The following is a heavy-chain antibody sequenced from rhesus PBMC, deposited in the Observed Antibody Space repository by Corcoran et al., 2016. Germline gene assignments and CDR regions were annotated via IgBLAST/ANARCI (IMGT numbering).Heavy chain of an antibody. D-gene: IGHD6-31*01. Sequence: QVQLVQSGAEVKKPGSSVKGSCKASGYTFTDYYMHWVRQAPRQGLEWMGWINPYNGNTKYAQKFQGRVTITRDTSTSTAYMELSSLRSEDTAVYYCASFSSGWFFDYWGQGVLVTVSS. V-gene: IGHV1S2*01. CDR1: GYTFTDYY. CDR2: INPYNGNT. CDR3: ASFSSGWFFDY. J-gene: IGHJ4*01.